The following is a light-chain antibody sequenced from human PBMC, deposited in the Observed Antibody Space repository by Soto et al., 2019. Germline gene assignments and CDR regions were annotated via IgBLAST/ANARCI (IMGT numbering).Light chain of an antibody. CDR2: EVS. CDR1: RREVGRYKL. J-gene: IGLJ1*01. V-gene: IGLV2-23*02. Sequence: SALTPPAPVSWSPWQSPPISFTWTRREVGRYKLVSWYQQHPGKAPKLMIYEVSERPSGVSNRFSGSKSGDTASLTISGLQAEDEADYYCCSYAGGNSYVFGTGTKVTVL. CDR3: CSYAGGNSYV.